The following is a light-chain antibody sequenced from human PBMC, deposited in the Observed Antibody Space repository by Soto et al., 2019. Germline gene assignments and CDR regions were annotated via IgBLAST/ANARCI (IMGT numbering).Light chain of an antibody. CDR1: QSVSSN. Sequence: EIVMTQSPATLSVSPGERATLSCRASQSVSSNLAWYQQKPGQAPSLLIYGASTRATDIPARFSGSGSWTEFTLTISSLQSKDFAVYYCQQYNNWPPWTFGQGTKVEIK. J-gene: IGKJ1*01. V-gene: IGKV3-15*01. CDR2: GAS. CDR3: QQYNNWPPWT.